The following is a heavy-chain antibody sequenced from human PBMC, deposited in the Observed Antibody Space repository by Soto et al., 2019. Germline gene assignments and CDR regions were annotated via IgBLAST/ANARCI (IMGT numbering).Heavy chain of an antibody. Sequence: EVQLLESGGGLVQPGGSLRLSCAASGFTFSSYAMSWVRQAPGKGLEWVSAISGSGGSTYYAYSVKGRFTISRDNSKNTLYLQMNSLRAEDAAVYYCARTLNSYGTDYWGQGTLVTVSS. V-gene: IGHV3-23*01. D-gene: IGHD5-18*01. CDR1: GFTFSSYA. CDR3: ARTLNSYGTDY. CDR2: ISGSGGST. J-gene: IGHJ4*02.